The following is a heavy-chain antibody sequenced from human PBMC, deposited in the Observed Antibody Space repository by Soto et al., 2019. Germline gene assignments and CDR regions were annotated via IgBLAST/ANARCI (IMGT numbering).Heavy chain of an antibody. CDR2: IYYSGST. D-gene: IGHD3-16*01. V-gene: IGHV4-31*03. J-gene: IGHJ4*02. CDR1: GGSISSGVYY. Sequence: SETLSLTCTVSGGSISSGVYYWSWIRQHPGKGLEWIGYIYYSGSTYYNPSLKSRVTISVDTSKNQFSLKLSSVTAADTAVYYCARDHGDYIWGSWFYYWGQGTLVTVSS. CDR3: ARDHGDYIWGSWFYY.